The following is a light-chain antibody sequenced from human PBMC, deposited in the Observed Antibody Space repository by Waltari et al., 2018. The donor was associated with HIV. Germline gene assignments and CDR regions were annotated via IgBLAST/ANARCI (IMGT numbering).Light chain of an antibody. CDR1: QSITVY. CDR3: QQSYTTHMFT. V-gene: IGKV1-39*01. CDR2: AAS. J-gene: IGKJ4*01. Sequence: DIQMTQSPSSLSASVGDTVTITCRSSQSITVYLNWYQHKPGKAPNLLIYAASTLQRVVPSRFSGSGFGTDFTLTISSLQPEDFGTYFCQQSYTTHMFTFGGGTKVEI.